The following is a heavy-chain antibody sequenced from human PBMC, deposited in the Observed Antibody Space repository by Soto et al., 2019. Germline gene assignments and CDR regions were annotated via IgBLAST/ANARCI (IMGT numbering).Heavy chain of an antibody. V-gene: IGHV4-4*02. CDR1: GDSISSMNW. CDR3: ARVPDR. Sequence: SETLSLTCAVSGDSISSMNWWSWVRQPPGKGLEWIGEIHHSGSTYYNPSLKSRVTISVDRSKNQFSLKLSSVTAADTAVYYCARVPDRWGQGTLVNVSS. D-gene: IGHD2-2*01. J-gene: IGHJ5*02. CDR2: IHHSGST.